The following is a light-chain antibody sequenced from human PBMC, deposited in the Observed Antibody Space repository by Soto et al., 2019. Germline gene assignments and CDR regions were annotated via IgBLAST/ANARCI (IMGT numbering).Light chain of an antibody. CDR3: CSYAGSYKGYV. V-gene: IGLV2-11*01. CDR2: DVS. CDR1: SSDVGGYNY. J-gene: IGLJ1*01. Sequence: QSALTQPRSVSGSPGQSVTISCTGTSSDVGGYNYVSWYQQHPGKAPKFMFYDVSKRPSGVPDRFSGSKSGNTASLTISGLQADDEADYYCCSYAGSYKGYVFGSGTKLTVL.